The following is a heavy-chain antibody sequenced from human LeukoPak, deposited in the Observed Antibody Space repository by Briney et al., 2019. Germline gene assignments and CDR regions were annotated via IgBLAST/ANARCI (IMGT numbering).Heavy chain of an antibody. CDR1: GIPFSRHA. J-gene: IGHJ4*02. D-gene: IGHD6-19*01. CDR2: ISGSGDST. Sequence: GGSLRLFCGAPGIPFSRHAMRRVRQAPGKGLEWVSAISGSGDSTYYADSVEGRFTISRDNSKNTLYLQMNSLRAEDTAVYYCAKSGSGWYRFDCWGQGTLVTVSS. V-gene: IGHV3-23*01. CDR3: AKSGSGWYRFDC.